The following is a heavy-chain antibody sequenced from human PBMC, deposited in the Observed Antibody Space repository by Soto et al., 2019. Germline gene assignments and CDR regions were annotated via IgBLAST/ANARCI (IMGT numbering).Heavy chain of an antibody. CDR3: ARGDATKIVVTTYYAMDV. CDR1: GGSLSNYG. CDR2: IIPVFGTA. D-gene: IGHD3-9*01. J-gene: IGHJ6*02. V-gene: IGHV1-69*12. Sequence: QVQLVQSGAEVKKPGSSVKVSCKASGGSLSNYGISWVRQAPGQGLEWMGGIIPVFGTANYAQKFQGRVTXXAXXATSIVYTDVTSLRSEDTAVYYCARGDATKIVVTTYYAMDVWGQGTTVTVSS.